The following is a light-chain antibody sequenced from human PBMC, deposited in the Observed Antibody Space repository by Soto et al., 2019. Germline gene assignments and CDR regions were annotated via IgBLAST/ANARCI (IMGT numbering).Light chain of an antibody. CDR2: RDS. V-gene: IGLV3-1*01. CDR3: QAWDSSTVV. Sequence: SYELTQPPSVSVSPGQTASITCFGDKLGDKYACWYQQKPGQSPVLVMYRDSNRPSGIPERFSGSNSGNTATLTISGTQPMDEADYYCQAWDSSTVVFGGGTKLTVL. CDR1: KLGDKY. J-gene: IGLJ2*01.